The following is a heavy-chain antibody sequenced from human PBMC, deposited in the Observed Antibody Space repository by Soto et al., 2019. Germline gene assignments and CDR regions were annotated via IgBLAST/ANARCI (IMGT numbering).Heavy chain of an antibody. V-gene: IGHV4-34*01. CDR2: IHPSGST. CDR1: GGSLSDYY. J-gene: IGHJ6*02. Sequence: QVQLQQWGAGVLKPSETLSLTCVVSGGSLSDYYWPWIRQSPGKGLEWIGEIHPSGSTYYNPSLRSRVTISVDTSKNQFSLKLTSLTAADTAIYYSARGRDEYKLGNVWGHGTTVTVTS. CDR3: ARGRDEYKLGNV. D-gene: IGHD1-1*01.